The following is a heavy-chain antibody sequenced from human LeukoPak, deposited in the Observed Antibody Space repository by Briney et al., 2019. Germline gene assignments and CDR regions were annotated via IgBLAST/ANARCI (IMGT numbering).Heavy chain of an antibody. D-gene: IGHD3-10*01. CDR3: ARDQGRFGDYNWFDP. V-gene: IGHV1-2*02. CDR2: INPNSGGT. J-gene: IGHJ5*02. CDR1: GYTFTGYY. Sequence: GASVKVSCKASGYTFTGYYMHWVRQAPGQGLEWMGWINPNSGGTNYAQKLQGRVTMTTDTSTSTAYMELRSLRSDDTAVYYCARDQGRFGDYNWFDPWGQGTLVTVSS.